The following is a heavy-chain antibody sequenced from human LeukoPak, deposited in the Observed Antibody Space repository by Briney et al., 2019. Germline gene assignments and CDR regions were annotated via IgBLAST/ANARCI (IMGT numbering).Heavy chain of an antibody. CDR1: GYPFTAYH. Sequence: GASVKVSCKASGYPFTAYHLHWVRQAPGRGLEWVGWINPNTGVTNYAQKFQGRVTLTRDRSLSTAYMEVTGLTADDTAIYFCASLRYSRGDYWGQGTLITVSS. CDR3: ASLRYSRGDY. CDR2: INPNTGVT. D-gene: IGHD5-18*01. V-gene: IGHV1-2*02. J-gene: IGHJ4*02.